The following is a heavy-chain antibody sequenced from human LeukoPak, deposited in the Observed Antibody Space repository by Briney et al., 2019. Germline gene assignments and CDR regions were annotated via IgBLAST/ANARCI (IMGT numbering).Heavy chain of an antibody. V-gene: IGHV4-38-2*01. J-gene: IGHJ4*02. Sequence: SETLSLTCAISGHSTTRGNYWAWFRQSPGKGLEWIATFFQSDKSFYNASLESRVTMSLDTSKSQLSLNLTSVTAADTAVYYCARVLSVPYLLDSWGRGTQVTVSS. CDR3: ARVLSVPYLLDS. CDR2: FFQSDKS. CDR1: GHSTTRGNY. D-gene: IGHD3-10*02.